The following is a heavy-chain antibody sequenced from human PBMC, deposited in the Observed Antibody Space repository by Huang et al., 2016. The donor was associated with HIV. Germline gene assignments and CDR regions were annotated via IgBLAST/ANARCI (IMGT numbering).Heavy chain of an antibody. CDR2: ISAYNGNT. CDR1: GYIFTKYG. CDR3: ARDHWYPLQNWFDL. V-gene: IGHV1-18*01. D-gene: IGHD1-1*01. J-gene: IGHJ5*01. Sequence: QVELVQSGAEVKRPGASVRVSCKAAGYIFTKYGINWVRQAPGQGLEWMGWISAYNGNTNYAEIFQGRGTLTRDTSATTAYMELRDVTSADTAVYYCARDHWYPLQNWFDLWGQGTLVTVSS.